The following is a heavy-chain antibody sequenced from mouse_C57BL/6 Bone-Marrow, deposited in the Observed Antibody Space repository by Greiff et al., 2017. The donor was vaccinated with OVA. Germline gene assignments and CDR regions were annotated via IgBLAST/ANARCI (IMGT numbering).Heavy chain of an antibody. CDR1: GYAFTNYL. D-gene: IGHD1-1*01. CDR3: ARRGGYYDGPYYFDY. CDR2: INPGSGGT. Sequence: QVQLQQSGAELVRPGTSVKVSCKASGYAFTNYLIEWVKQRPGQGLEWIGVINPGSGGTNYNEKFKGKATLTADKSSSTACMQLSSLTSEDSAVYFCARRGGYYDGPYYFDYWGQGTTLTVSS. V-gene: IGHV1-54*01. J-gene: IGHJ2*01.